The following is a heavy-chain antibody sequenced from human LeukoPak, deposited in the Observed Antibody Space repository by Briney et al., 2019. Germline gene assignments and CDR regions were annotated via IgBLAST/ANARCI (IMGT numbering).Heavy chain of an antibody. CDR2: INSDETST. CDR1: GFTFSSYL. CDR3: ARSTDSWTNHYAMDV. D-gene: IGHD3/OR15-3a*01. J-gene: IGHJ6*02. V-gene: IGHV3-74*01. Sequence: SGGSLRLSCAASGFTFSSYLMHWVRQAPGKGLVWVSRINSDETSTNFADSVKGRFTISRDNAKNTLYLQMNSLRAEDTAVYYCARSTDSWTNHYAMDVWGQGTTVTVSS.